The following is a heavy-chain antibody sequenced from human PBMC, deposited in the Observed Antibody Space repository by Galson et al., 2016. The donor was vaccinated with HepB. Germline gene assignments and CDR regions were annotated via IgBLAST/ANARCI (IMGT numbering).Heavy chain of an antibody. V-gene: IGHV4-39*01. CDR1: GGSISSTSYY. CDR2: VYFSGST. D-gene: IGHD2-2*01. Sequence: SLTCTVSGGSISSTSYYWGWIRQPPGRVLEWIGNVYFSGSTYNNPSLKSRVTISVDTSKNQFSLKLSSATAADTAIYYCARVVAAVVPDAVHYYYGMDVWGHGTTVTVSS. CDR3: ARVVAAVVPDAVHYYYGMDV. J-gene: IGHJ6*02.